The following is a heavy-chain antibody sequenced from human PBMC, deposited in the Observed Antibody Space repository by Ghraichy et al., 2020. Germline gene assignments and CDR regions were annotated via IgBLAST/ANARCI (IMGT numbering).Heavy chain of an antibody. CDR1: GFTFSSYG. V-gene: IGHV3-33*01. D-gene: IGHD3-3*01. Sequence: GGSLRLSCAASGFTFSSYGMHWVRQAPGKGLEWVAVIWYDGSNKYYADSVKGRFTISRDNSKNTLYLQMNSLRAEDTAVYYCARDITIFAYYYYGMDVWGKGTTVTVSS. CDR3: ARDITIFAYYYYGMDV. CDR2: IWYDGSNK. J-gene: IGHJ6*04.